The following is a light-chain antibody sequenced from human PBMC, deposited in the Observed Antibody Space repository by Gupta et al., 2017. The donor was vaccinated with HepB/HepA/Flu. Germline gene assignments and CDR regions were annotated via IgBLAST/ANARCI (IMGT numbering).Light chain of an antibody. CDR1: EDIKTF. J-gene: IGKJ4*01. Sequence: DIRVIQSPSTLSTSVGERVTITCRASEDIKTFLAWYQQQPGKAPKLLIYQTSNLQSGVTSRFRGSGYGTEFTLTISSLQPDDSATYYCQQYDKFSRHTFGGGTKVEI. CDR3: QQYDKFSRHT. CDR2: QTS. V-gene: IGKV1-5*03.